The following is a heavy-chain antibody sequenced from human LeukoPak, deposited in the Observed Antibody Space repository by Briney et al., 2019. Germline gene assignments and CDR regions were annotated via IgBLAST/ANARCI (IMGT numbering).Heavy chain of an antibody. CDR2: IKGDGSHT. Sequence: GGSLRLSCAASGFTFSSYWMHWVRQAPGKGLVWVSRIKGDGSHTIYADSVKGRFTISRDNAKNTLYLQMRSLRAEDTAVYYCVRDWDHFDFDSWGQGTLVTVSS. CDR3: VRDWDHFDFDS. V-gene: IGHV3-74*01. CDR1: GFTFSSYW. D-gene: IGHD3-9*01. J-gene: IGHJ5*01.